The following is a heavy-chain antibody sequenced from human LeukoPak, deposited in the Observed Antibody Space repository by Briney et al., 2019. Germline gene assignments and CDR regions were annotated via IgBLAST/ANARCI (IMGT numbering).Heavy chain of an antibody. CDR1: GFTFSSYS. CDR3: ARDLMTTVTTADY. Sequence: PGGSLRLSCAASGFTFSSYSMNWVRQAPGKGLEWVSPISSSSSYIYYADSVKGRFTISRDNAKNSLYLQMNSLRAEDTAVYYCARDLMTTVTTADYWGQGTLVTVSS. D-gene: IGHD4-11*01. V-gene: IGHV3-21*03. CDR2: ISSSSSYI. J-gene: IGHJ4*02.